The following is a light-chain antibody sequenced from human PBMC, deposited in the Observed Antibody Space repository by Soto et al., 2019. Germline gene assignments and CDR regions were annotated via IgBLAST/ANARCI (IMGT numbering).Light chain of an antibody. CDR2: EVS. Sequence: QSALTQPASVSGSPGQSITISCTGTSSDVGGYNYVSWYQQHPGKAPKLMIYEVSNRPSRVSNRFSGSKSGNTASLTISGLQAEDEADYYCSSYTRRSTSYVFGTGTKLTV. CDR1: SSDVGGYNY. V-gene: IGLV2-14*01. CDR3: SSYTRRSTSYV. J-gene: IGLJ1*01.